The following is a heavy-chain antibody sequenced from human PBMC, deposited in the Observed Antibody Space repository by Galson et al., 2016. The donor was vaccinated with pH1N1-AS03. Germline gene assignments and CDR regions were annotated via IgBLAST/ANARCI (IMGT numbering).Heavy chain of an antibody. CDR3: ARHQGIAPSGPNDAFDM. Sequence: SLRLSCAASGFTFSDYYMSWIRQAPGKGLEWVSYMSSKSTYTNSADSVKGRFTISRDNAKNSLFLQMDSLRAEDTAVYFCARHQGIAPSGPNDAFDMWGQGTMVTVSS. CDR1: GFTFSDYY. CDR2: MSSKSTYT. V-gene: IGHV3-11*06. D-gene: IGHD6-13*01. J-gene: IGHJ3*02.